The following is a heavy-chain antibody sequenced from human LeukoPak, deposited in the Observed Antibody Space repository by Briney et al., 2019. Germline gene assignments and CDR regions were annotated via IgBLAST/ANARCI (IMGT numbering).Heavy chain of an antibody. CDR2: IYPSGST. D-gene: IGHD3-22*01. CDR1: GGSISSGGYS. CDR3: ARDAYDSSGHYYVPFDY. J-gene: IGHJ4*02. V-gene: IGHV4-30-2*01. Sequence: SQTLSLTCAVSGGSISSGGYSWSWIRQPPGKGLEWIGYIYPSGSTYYNPSLKSRVTISVDTSKNQFSLKLSSVTAADTAVYYCARDAYDSSGHYYVPFDYWGQGTLVTVSS.